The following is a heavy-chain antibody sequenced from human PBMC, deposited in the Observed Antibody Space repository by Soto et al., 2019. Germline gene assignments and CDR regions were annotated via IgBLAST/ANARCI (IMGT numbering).Heavy chain of an antibody. CDR1: GGSISSSSYY. CDR3: ARPLGSGWFNWFDP. J-gene: IGHJ5*02. Sequence: PSETLSLTCTVSGGSISSSSYYWGWIRQPPVKGLEWFGSIYYSGSTYYNPSLKSRVTISVDTSKNQFSLKLSSVTAADTAVYYCARPLGSGWFNWFDPWGQGTLVTVSS. CDR2: IYYSGST. D-gene: IGHD6-19*01. V-gene: IGHV4-39*01.